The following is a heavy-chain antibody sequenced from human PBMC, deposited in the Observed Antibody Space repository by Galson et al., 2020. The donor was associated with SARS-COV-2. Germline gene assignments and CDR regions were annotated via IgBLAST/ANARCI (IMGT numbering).Heavy chain of an antibody. J-gene: IGHJ4*02. D-gene: IGHD6-13*01. CDR3: LAFSSTRHNY. CDR2: MSSTGGTS. Sequence: GGSLRLSCSASGFIFSAYAMHWVRQAPGKGLQYVSAMSSTGGTSFYADSVSGRFTMSRDNSKNTFYLQMTGLRVEDTAFYYCLAFSSTRHNYWGQGTLVTVSS. CDR1: GFIFSAYA. V-gene: IGHV3-64D*09.